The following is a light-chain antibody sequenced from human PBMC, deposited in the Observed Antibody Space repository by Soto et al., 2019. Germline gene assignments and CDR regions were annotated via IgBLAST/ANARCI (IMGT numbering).Light chain of an antibody. Sequence: IQMTQSPSSLSASVGDRVTITCRASQDIRSNLDWYQQKPGKAHKLLIYAASTLQSGVQSRFSGSGSGTDFTLTIRSLQPEDVATYYCKKYNSAPWTVGQGTKVDI. CDR3: KKYNSAPWT. CDR1: QDIRSN. V-gene: IGKV1-27*01. CDR2: AAS. J-gene: IGKJ1*01.